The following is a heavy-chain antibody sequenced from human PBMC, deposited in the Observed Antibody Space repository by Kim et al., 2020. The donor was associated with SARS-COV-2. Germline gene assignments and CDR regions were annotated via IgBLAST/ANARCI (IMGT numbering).Heavy chain of an antibody. Sequence: SETLSLTCAVSGASMSGYWSWIRQPPGKSPEWIAYVYHTGSASYNPSLKSRATMSIDTSTKHISLKLTSVTAADTAIYYCSRLDYGDYNEAFDLWGPGT. CDR2: VYHTGSA. D-gene: IGHD4-17*01. CDR3: SRLDYGDYNEAFDL. V-gene: IGHV4-59*08. CDR1: GASMSGY. J-gene: IGHJ3*01.